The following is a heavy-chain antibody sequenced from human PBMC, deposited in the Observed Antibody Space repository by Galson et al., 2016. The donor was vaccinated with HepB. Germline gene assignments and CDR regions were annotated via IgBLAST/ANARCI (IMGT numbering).Heavy chain of an antibody. CDR3: ARGRGSTGDGYFDL. J-gene: IGHJ2*01. V-gene: IGHV3-33*01. D-gene: IGHD7-27*01. CDR1: GFTFSGYG. CDR2: IWYDGSST. Sequence: SLRLSCAASGFTFSGYGMHWVRQAPGKGLEWVAGIWYDGSSTHYVDSVKGRFTISRDNSKNTLYLQMNSLRVEDRAVCYCARGRGSTGDGYFDLWGRGTLVIVSS.